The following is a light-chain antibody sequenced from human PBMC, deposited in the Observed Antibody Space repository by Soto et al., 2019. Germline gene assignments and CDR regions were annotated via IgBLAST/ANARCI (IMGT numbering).Light chain of an antibody. J-gene: IGKJ1*01. V-gene: IGKV3-20*01. CDR2: GAS. CDR1: QSVSSSY. Sequence: EIVLTQSPGTLSLSPGERATLSCRASQSVSSSYLAWYQQKPGQAPRLLIYGASSRATGIPDRFSGSGSGTDFTLTLSRLEPEDFAVYYCQQYGSSLPWTFGQGTKVEIK. CDR3: QQYGSSLPWT.